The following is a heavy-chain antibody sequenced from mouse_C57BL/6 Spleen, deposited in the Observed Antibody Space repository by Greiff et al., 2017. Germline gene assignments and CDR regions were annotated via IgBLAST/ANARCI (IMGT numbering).Heavy chain of an antibody. CDR1: GYTFTDYN. V-gene: IGHV1-22*01. CDR2: INPNNGGT. CDR3: TRGDSNSWLAY. Sequence: EVQLQQSGPELVKPGASVKMSCKASGYTFTDYNMPWVKQSHGKSLEWIGYINPNNGGTSYNQKLKGKATLTVNKSSSTAYMELRSLTSEASAVYYGTRGDSNSWLAYWGQGTLVTVSA. J-gene: IGHJ3*01. D-gene: IGHD2-5*01.